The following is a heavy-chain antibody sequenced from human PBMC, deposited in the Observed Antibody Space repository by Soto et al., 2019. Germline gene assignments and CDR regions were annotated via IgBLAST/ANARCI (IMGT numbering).Heavy chain of an antibody. CDR2: ISSSGSTI. J-gene: IGHJ6*02. D-gene: IGHD3-3*01. CDR1: GFTYSDYY. Sequence: PGGSLRLSCAASGFTYSDYYMSWIRQAPGKGLEWVSYISSSGSTIYYADSVKGPFTMSRDNAKNSLYLQMNSLRAEDTAVYYCAREPYDFWSGSDYGMDVWGQGTTVTVSS. CDR3: AREPYDFWSGSDYGMDV. V-gene: IGHV3-11*01.